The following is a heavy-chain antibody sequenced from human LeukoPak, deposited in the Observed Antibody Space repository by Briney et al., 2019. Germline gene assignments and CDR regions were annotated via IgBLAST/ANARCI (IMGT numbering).Heavy chain of an antibody. D-gene: IGHD2-8*01. V-gene: IGHV4-4*09. Sequence: SETLSLTCTVSGGSISSYCWSWIRQPPGKGLEWIGYIYTSGSTNYNPSLKSRVTISVDTSKNQFSLKLSSVTAADTAVYYCARQGMGWFDPWGQGTLVTVSS. CDR2: IYTSGST. J-gene: IGHJ5*02. CDR1: GGSISSYC. CDR3: ARQGMGWFDP.